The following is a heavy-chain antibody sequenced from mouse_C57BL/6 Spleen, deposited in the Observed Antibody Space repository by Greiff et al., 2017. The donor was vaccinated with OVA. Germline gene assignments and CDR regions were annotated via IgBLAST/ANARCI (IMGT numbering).Heavy chain of an antibody. CDR2: IDPSDSYT. D-gene: IGHD4-1*01. CDR1: GYTFTSYW. Sequence: QVQLQQPGAELVRPGTSVKLSCKASGYTFTSYWMHWVKQRPGQGLEWIGVIDPSDSYTNYNQKFKGKATLTVDTSSSTAYMQLSSLTSEDSAVYYCARGELGSAMDYWGQGTSVTVSS. V-gene: IGHV1-59*01. CDR3: ARGELGSAMDY. J-gene: IGHJ4*01.